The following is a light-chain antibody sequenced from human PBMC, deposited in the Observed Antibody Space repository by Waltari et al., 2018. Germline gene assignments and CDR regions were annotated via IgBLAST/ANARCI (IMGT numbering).Light chain of an antibody. CDR1: QGISSW. CDR2: AEC. CDR3: QQANSFPRT. J-gene: IGKJ1*01. Sequence: DIQMTQSPSSVSASVGDRVNITCRASQGISSWLAWYQKKPGKPPKLLLYAECSLQSGVQERLSVSGSGKDFILTINRLQPEDFGTYYGQQANSFPRTFGQGTKVEIK. V-gene: IGKV1-12*01.